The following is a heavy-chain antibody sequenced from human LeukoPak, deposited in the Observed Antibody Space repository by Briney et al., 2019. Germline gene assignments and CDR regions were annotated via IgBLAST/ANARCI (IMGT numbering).Heavy chain of an antibody. J-gene: IGHJ3*02. Sequence: PSETLSLTCAVYGGSFSSYYWSWIRQPAGKGLEWIGRIYTSGSTNYNPSLKSRVTMSVDTSKNQFSLKLSSVTAADTAVYYCARAVTSLLDDAFDIWGQGTMVTVSS. V-gene: IGHV4-59*10. CDR2: IYTSGST. CDR3: ARAVTSLLDDAFDI. CDR1: GGSFSSYY. D-gene: IGHD2-21*01.